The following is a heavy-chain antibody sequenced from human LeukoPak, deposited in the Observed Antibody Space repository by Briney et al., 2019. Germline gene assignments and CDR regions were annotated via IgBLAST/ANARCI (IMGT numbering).Heavy chain of an antibody. CDR3: ARGRYYDFWSGHGYMDV. D-gene: IGHD3-3*01. Sequence: PGGSLRFSCAASGFTFSDHYMDWVRQAPGKGLEWVGRTRNKANSYTTEYAASVKGRFTISRDDSKNSLYLQMNSLKTEDTAVYYCARGRYYDFWSGHGYMDVWGKGTTVTVSS. J-gene: IGHJ6*03. V-gene: IGHV3-72*01. CDR2: TRNKANSYTT. CDR1: GFTFSDHY.